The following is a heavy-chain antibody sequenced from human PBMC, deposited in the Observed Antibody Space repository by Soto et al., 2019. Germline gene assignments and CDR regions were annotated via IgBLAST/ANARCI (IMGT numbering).Heavy chain of an antibody. CDR2: ISAYNGNA. D-gene: IGHD6-19*01. CDR3: ARDIQLSKHSGWYVGTGWFDP. J-gene: IGHJ5*02. CDR1: GYTFTSYG. Sequence: GASVKVSCKASGYTFTSYGISWVRQAPGQGLEWMGWISAYNGNANYAQKLQGRVTMTTDESTSTAYMELSSLRSEDTAVYYCARDIQLSKHSGWYVGTGWFDPWGQGTLVTVSS. V-gene: IGHV1-18*01.